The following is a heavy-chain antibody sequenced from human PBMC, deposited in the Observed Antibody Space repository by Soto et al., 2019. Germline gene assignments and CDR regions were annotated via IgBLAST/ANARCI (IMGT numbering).Heavy chain of an antibody. CDR3: ARETRLEGTPLGYGLDV. J-gene: IGHJ6*02. V-gene: IGHV1-69*04. Sequence: QVQLVQSGTEMKKPGSSVKVSCKASGGTFNTFCITWLRQAPGQGLEWMGRIIPVLGIRNYAQKFQGRVNLAADTASSTASMELSSLKSDDTAIYYCARETRLEGTPLGYGLDVWGQGTTVIVSS. CDR2: IIPVLGIR. CDR1: GGTFNTFC. D-gene: IGHD1-1*01.